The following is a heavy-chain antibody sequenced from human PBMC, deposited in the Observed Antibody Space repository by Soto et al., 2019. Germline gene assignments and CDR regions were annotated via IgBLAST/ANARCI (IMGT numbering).Heavy chain of an antibody. V-gene: IGHV3-23*01. CDR3: AKDVRAYGSGSR. D-gene: IGHD3-10*01. J-gene: IGHJ4*02. CDR2: ISGSGGST. CDR1: GFTFSSYA. Sequence: EVQLLESGGGLVQPGGSLRLSCAASGFTFSSYAMSWVRQAPGTGLEWVSAISGSGGSTYYADSVKGRFTIPRDNANNTLYLQMNSLRAEDTAVYYCAKDVRAYGSGSRWGKGTLVTFSS.